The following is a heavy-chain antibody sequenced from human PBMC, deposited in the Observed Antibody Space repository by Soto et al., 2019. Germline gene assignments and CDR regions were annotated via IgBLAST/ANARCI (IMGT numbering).Heavy chain of an antibody. CDR1: GVSSSSGDYY. D-gene: IGHD3-3*01. V-gene: IGHV4-30-4*08. Sequence: SVTLSLPCTFSGVSSSSGDYYWSCIRQTPGKGLEWIGYIYYSENTYYNPSLKSRVAISGDTSKNQFSLRLSSVTAADTVVDICVSGYLWVGFDYWRQGTLVTVSS. J-gene: IGHJ4*02. CDR3: VSGYLWVGFDY. CDR2: IYYSENT.